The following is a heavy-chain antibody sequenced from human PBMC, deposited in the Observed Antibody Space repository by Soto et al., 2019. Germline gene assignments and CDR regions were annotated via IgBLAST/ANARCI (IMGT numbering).Heavy chain of an antibody. Sequence: HVQLVQSGAEVKKPGTSLKVSCKASGYTFITYGVSWVRQAPGQGLEWLGWISPYNGNTNDAQKFNGRITMTTDTSTSTVYMDLRSLRTDDAAVYYCARDQTNRLTDAFDIWGQGTMVIVSS. J-gene: IGHJ3*02. CDR3: ARDQTNRLTDAFDI. CDR1: GYTFITYG. CDR2: ISPYNGNT. V-gene: IGHV1-18*01. D-gene: IGHD5-12*01.